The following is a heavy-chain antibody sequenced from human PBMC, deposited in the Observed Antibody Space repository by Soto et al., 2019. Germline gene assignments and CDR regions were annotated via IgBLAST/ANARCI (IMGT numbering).Heavy chain of an antibody. V-gene: IGHV4-59*07. CDR3: ARGQLLHYQYGLDV. CDR2: IYYGGST. J-gene: IGHJ6*02. Sequence: QVQLQESGPALVRPSDSLSLMCSVSGVPITTFYWSWIRQAPGKGLEYIGSIYYGGSTHYNPALKSRVTISVDTATNEFSLKLRSVTAADTAAYYCARGQLLHYQYGLDVWGQGTTVIV. D-gene: IGHD3-10*01. CDR1: GVPITTFY.